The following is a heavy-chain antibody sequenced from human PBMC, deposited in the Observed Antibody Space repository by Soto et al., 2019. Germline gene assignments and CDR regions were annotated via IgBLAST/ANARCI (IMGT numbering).Heavy chain of an antibody. J-gene: IGHJ4*02. Sequence: QVQLVESGGGVVQPGRSLRLSCAASGFTFTSYAMHWVRQAPGRGLEWVAFISFDGSNKYYADSVKGRFTISRDNSKNTLYLQMNSLRAEDTAVYYCARDAVLSYFDYWGQGTLVTVSS. CDR2: ISFDGSNK. CDR3: ARDAVLSYFDY. CDR1: GFTFTSYA. V-gene: IGHV3-30*01.